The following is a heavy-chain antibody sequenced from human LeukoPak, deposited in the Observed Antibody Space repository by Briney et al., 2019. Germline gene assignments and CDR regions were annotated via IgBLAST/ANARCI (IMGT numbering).Heavy chain of an antibody. Sequence: ASVKVSCKASGYTFTSYYMHWVRQAPGQGLEWMGIINPSGGSTSYAQKFQGRVTMTRDTSTSTVYMELSSLRSEDTAVYYCVISGGFGELLSYFDYWGQGTLVTVSS. CDR3: VISGGFGELLSYFDY. J-gene: IGHJ4*02. CDR2: INPSGGST. D-gene: IGHD3-10*01. CDR1: GYTFTSYY. V-gene: IGHV1-46*03.